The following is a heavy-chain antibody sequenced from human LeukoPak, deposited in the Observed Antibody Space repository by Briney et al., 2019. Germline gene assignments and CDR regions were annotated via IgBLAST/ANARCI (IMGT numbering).Heavy chain of an antibody. J-gene: IGHJ4*02. CDR3: ASYGSGSYFGY. CDR2: INPSGGST. Sequence: ASVKVSCKASGYTFASYYMHWVRQAPGQGLEWMGIINPSGGSTSYAQKFQGRVTMTRDTSTSTVYMELSSLRSEDTAVYYCASYGSGSYFGYWGQGTLVTVSS. D-gene: IGHD3-10*01. V-gene: IGHV1-46*01. CDR1: GYTFASYY.